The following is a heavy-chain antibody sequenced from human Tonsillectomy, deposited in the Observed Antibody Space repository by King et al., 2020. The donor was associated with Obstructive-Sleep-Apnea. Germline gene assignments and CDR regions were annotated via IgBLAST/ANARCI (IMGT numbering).Heavy chain of an antibody. D-gene: IGHD6-19*01. J-gene: IGHJ5*02. CDR3: TTGIAVPAQRRGNWFDP. CDR1: GFTFRKAW. CDR2: IKSKTDGGVK. Sequence: VQLVESGGGFVKPGGSLVLSCAGSGFTFRKAWMSWVRQGPGKGLEWVCRIKSKTDGGVKDYAATVKGRFTISRDDSKNTPYLQMNSLKTEDTAVYYCTTGIAVPAQRRGNWFDPWGQGTLVTVSS. V-gene: IGHV3-15*01.